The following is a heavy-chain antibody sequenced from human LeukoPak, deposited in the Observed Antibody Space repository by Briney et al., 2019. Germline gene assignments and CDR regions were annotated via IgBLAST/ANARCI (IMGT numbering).Heavy chain of an antibody. V-gene: IGHV1-2*02. CDR2: XXPXXGGT. D-gene: IGHD3-22*01. J-gene: IGHJ2*01. CDR3: ARDPSRYYYDSSGPRYFDL. CDR1: XYTFTGYY. Sequence: SXYTFTGYYXXXXXQAXXQGLXXXXXXXPXXGGTNYAQKFQGRVTMTRDTSISTAYMELSSLRSEDTAVYYCARDPSRYYYDSSGPRYFDLWGRGTLVTVSS.